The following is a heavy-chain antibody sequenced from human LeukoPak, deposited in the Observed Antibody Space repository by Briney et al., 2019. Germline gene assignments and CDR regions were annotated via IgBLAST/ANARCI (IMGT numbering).Heavy chain of an antibody. V-gene: IGHV3-7*04. CDR3: SGGSGWLTDC. J-gene: IGHJ4*02. CDR2: IKQDGSET. CDR1: GFSISTYW. Sequence: PGGSLRLSCAASGFSISTYWMNWVRQAPGKGLEWVATIKQDGSETLYVDFVKGRFTISRDNAKNSLYLQMNSLRAEDTAVYYCSGGSGWLTDCWGQGTLVTVSS. D-gene: IGHD6-19*01.